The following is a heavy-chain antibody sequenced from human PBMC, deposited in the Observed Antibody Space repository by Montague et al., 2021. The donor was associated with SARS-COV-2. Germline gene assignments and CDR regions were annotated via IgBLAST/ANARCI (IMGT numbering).Heavy chain of an antibody. CDR1: GGSISSYY. CDR3: ASPGGYCSGGSCYYVH. CDR2: IYYSGGS. J-gene: IGHJ4*02. Sequence: SETLSLTCTVSGGSISSYYWSWIRQPPGKGLEWIGYIYYSGGSNYNPSLKSRVTISIDTSKNQFSLNLNSVTAADGAVYYCASPGGYCSGGSCYYVHWGQGTLVTVSS. D-gene: IGHD2-15*01. V-gene: IGHV4-59*01.